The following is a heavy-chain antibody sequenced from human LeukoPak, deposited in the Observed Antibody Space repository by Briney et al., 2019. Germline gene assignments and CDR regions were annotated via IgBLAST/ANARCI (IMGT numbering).Heavy chain of an antibody. CDR1: GYTFTSYY. V-gene: IGHV1-46*01. Sequence: GASVKVYCKASGYTFTSYYMHWVRQATGQGLEWMGIINPSGGSTSYAQKFQGRVTMTRDTSTSTVYMDLSSLRSEDTAVYYCARVGPPYASPFDYWGQGTLVTVSS. CDR2: INPSGGST. CDR3: ARVGPPYASPFDY. J-gene: IGHJ4*02. D-gene: IGHD3-16*01.